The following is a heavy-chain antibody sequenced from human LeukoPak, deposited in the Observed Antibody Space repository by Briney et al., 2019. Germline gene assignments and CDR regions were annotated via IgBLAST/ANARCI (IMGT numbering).Heavy chain of an antibody. J-gene: IGHJ4*02. CDR2: ISYDGSNK. Sequence: PGRSLRLSCAASGFTFSSYAMHWVRQAPGEGLEWVAVISYDGSNKYYADSVKGRFTISRDNSKNTLYLQMNSLRAEDTAVYYCASHPTSYSSSWPLDFDYWGQGTLVTVSS. CDR1: GFTFSSYA. V-gene: IGHV3-30-3*01. CDR3: ASHPTSYSSSWPLDFDY. D-gene: IGHD6-13*01.